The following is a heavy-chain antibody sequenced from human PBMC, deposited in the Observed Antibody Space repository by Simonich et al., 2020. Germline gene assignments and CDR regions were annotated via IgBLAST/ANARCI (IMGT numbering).Heavy chain of an antibody. CDR3: ARAPPGGIAARTTYFDY. CDR2: INPNSGGT. Sequence: QVQLVQAGAEVKKPGASVKVSCKASGYTFTVYYMHWVRQAPGQGLEGMGRINPNSGGTNYAQKFQGRVTRTRETSISTAYMELSRLRSDDTAVYYCARAPPGGIAARTTYFDYWGQGTLVTVSS. V-gene: IGHV1-2*06. J-gene: IGHJ4*02. CDR1: GYTFTVYY. D-gene: IGHD6-6*01.